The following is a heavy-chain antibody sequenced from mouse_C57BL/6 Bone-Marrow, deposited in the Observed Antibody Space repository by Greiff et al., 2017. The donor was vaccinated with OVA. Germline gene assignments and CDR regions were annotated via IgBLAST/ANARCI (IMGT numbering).Heavy chain of an antibody. Sequence: QVQLQQSGAELVRPGTSVKVSCKASGYAFTNYLIEWVKQRPGQGLEWIGVINPGSGGTNYNEKFKGKATLTADKSSSTAYMQLSSLISEDSAVYFCARLGWNYFDDWGQGTTLTVSS. V-gene: IGHV1-54*01. CDR3: ARLGWNYFDD. J-gene: IGHJ2*01. D-gene: IGHD3-3*01. CDR1: GYAFTNYL. CDR2: INPGSGGT.